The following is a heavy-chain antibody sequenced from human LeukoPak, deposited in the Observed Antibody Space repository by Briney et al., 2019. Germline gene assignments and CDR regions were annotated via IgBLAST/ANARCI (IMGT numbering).Heavy chain of an antibody. CDR1: GFTFSSYA. CDR2: ISGSGGST. Sequence: GGSLRLSCAASGFTFSSYAMSWVRQAPGKGLEWVSAISGSGGSTYYADSVKGRFTISRDNSKNTLYLQVNSLRAEDTAVYYCARGPYDSSGYIYYYYYGMDVWGQGTTVTVSS. D-gene: IGHD3-22*01. CDR3: ARGPYDSSGYIYYYYYGMDV. J-gene: IGHJ6*02. V-gene: IGHV3-23*01.